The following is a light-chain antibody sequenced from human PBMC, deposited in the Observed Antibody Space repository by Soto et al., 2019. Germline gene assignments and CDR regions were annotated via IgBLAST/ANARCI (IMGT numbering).Light chain of an antibody. CDR1: QSVSSSS. J-gene: IGKJ1*01. CDR2: GAS. Sequence: EIVLTQSPGTLSLSPGERASLSCRASQSVSSSSLAWYQQKPGQPPRLLIYGASSRATGIPGRFSGSGSGTDFTLTISRLEPEDFAVYFCQQYGDSPDTDRWTFGPGTKVEIK. V-gene: IGKV3-20*01. CDR3: QQYGDSPDTDRWT.